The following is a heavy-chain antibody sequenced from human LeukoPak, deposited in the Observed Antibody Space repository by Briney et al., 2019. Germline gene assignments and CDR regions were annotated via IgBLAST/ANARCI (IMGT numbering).Heavy chain of an antibody. Sequence: GASVKVSCKASVYTFSTYYMHWVRQAPGQGLERMGVIDPSGGSTNYARKFQGRVTMTSETSTSTVYLELSSLRSEETAVYFCAGADWAGGVAFDYWGQGTLVTVSS. J-gene: IGHJ4*02. CDR1: VYTFSTYY. V-gene: IGHV1-46*01. CDR2: IDPSGGST. CDR3: AGADWAGGVAFDY. D-gene: IGHD3-9*01.